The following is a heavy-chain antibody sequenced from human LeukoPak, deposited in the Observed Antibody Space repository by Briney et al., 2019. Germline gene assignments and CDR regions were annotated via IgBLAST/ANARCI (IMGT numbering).Heavy chain of an antibody. J-gene: IGHJ4*02. V-gene: IGHV3-48*04. CDR1: GFTFSSYS. CDR3: ARVYDFLYIFDY. CDR2: ISSGSTTI. D-gene: IGHD2-2*02. Sequence: GVLRLSCAASGFTFSSYSMNWVRQAPGKGLEWISYISSGSTTIYYADSVKGRFTISRDNAKNSLYLQMNSLRAEDTAVYYCARVYDFLYIFDYWGQGTLVTVSS.